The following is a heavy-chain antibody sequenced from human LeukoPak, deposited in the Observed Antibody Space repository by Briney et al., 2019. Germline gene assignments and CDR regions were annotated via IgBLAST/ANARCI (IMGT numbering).Heavy chain of an antibody. CDR3: AKPHMRYCSSTSCYVFDY. D-gene: IGHD2-2*01. J-gene: IGHJ4*02. Sequence: GGSLRLSCAASGFTFSSYAMSWVRQAPGKGLEWVSAISGSGGSTYYADSVKGRFTISRDNSKNTLYLQMNSLRAEDTAVYYCAKPHMRYCSSTSCYVFDYWGQGTLVTVSS. CDR2: ISGSGGST. CDR1: GFTFSSYA. V-gene: IGHV3-23*01.